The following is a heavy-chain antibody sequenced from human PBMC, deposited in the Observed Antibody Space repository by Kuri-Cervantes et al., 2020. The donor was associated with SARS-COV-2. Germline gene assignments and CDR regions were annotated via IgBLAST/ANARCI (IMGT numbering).Heavy chain of an antibody. Sequence: GESLKISCAASGFTFSSYAMSWVRQAPGEGLEWVSAISGSGGSTYYADSVKGRFTISRGNAKNSLYLQMNSLRAEDTAVYYCARDRYSSGWTDYWGQGTLVTVSS. V-gene: IGHV3-23*01. J-gene: IGHJ4*02. CDR1: GFTFSSYA. D-gene: IGHD6-19*01. CDR2: ISGSGGST. CDR3: ARDRYSSGWTDY.